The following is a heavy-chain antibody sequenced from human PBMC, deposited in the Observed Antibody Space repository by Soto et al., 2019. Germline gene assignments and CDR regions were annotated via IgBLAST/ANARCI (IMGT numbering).Heavy chain of an antibody. J-gene: IGHJ4*02. CDR1: GFSLSTSGMC. Sequence: SGPTLVNPTQTLTLTCTFSGFSLSTSGMCVSWIRQPPGKALEWLALIDWDDDKYYSTSLKTRLTISKDTSKNQVVLTMTNMDPVDTATYYCARTPYYYDSSGYPDYWGQGTLVTVSS. D-gene: IGHD3-22*01. V-gene: IGHV2-70*01. CDR2: IDWDDDK. CDR3: ARTPYYYDSSGYPDY.